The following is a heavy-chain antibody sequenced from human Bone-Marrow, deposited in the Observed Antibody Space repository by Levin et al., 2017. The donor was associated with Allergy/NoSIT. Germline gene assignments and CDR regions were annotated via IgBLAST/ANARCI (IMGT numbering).Heavy chain of an antibody. J-gene: IGHJ4*02. V-gene: IGHV3-15*01. Sequence: PGGSLRLSCAASGFTFNIAWMSWVRQAPGKGLECVGRTKSKSDGGTEDYAAPVKGRFTISRDDSNNTVYLEMNSLQIEDTAVYYCTTDGSSWYEGEYYFDSWGQGTLVTVSS. CDR1: GFTFNIAW. D-gene: IGHD6-13*01. CDR2: TKSKSDGGTE. CDR3: TTDGSSWYEGEYYFDS.